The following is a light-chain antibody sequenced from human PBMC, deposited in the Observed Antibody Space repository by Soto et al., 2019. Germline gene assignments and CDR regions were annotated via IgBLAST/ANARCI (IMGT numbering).Light chain of an antibody. CDR3: SAFTSSSTLVV. V-gene: IGLV2-14*01. J-gene: IGLJ2*01. CDR1: SSDIDDYNF. CDR2: EVG. Sequence: QSALTQPASVSGSPGQSITISCTGTSSDIDDYNFVSWYQQHPGNAPKLMIFEVGNRPSGVSSRFSGSKSGNTASLTISGLQAEDEADYYCSAFTSSSTLVVFGGGTKVTVL.